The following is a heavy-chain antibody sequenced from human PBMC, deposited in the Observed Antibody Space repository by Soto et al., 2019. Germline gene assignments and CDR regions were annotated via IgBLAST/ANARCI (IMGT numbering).Heavy chain of an antibody. CDR1: GFTFSSYA. V-gene: IGHV3-30-3*01. CDR3: ARDRVPPYGMDV. CDR2: ISYDGSNK. J-gene: IGHJ6*02. Sequence: QVQLVESGGGVVQPGRSLRLSCAASGFTFSSYAMHWVRQAPGKGLEWVAVISYDGSNKYYADSVKGRFTISRDNSKNTLYLQMNSLTAEDTAVYYCARDRVPPYGMDVWGQGTTVTVSS. D-gene: IGHD2-2*01.